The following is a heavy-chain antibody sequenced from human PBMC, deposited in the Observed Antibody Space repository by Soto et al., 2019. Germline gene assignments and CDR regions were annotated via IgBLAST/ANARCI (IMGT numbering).Heavy chain of an antibody. CDR3: ARGLLLGYCISTSCPNWFDP. D-gene: IGHD2-2*01. CDR1: GFTFSSYW. J-gene: IGHJ5*02. Sequence: GGSLRLSCAASGFTFSSYWMSWVRQAPGKGLEWVANIKQDGSEKYYVDSVKGRFTISRDNAKNSLYLQMNSLRAEDTAVYYCARGLLLGYCISTSCPNWFDPWGQGTLVTV. CDR2: IKQDGSEK. V-gene: IGHV3-7*01.